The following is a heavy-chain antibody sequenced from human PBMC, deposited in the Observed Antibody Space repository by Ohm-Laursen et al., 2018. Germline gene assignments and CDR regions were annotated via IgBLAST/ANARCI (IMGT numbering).Heavy chain of an antibody. Sequence: SLRLSCAASGFIVSNKYMSWVRQAPGKGLEWISVIYSDGSTYYADSVKGRFTISRDNAKNSLYLQMNSLRAEDTAVYYCASDPYWGQGTLVTVSS. J-gene: IGHJ4*02. CDR2: IYSDGST. V-gene: IGHV3-66*01. CDR1: GFIVSNKY. CDR3: ASDPY.